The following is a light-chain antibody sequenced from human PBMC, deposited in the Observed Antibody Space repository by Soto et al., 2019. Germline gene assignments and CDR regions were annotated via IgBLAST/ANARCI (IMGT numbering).Light chain of an antibody. J-gene: IGLJ2*01. V-gene: IGLV1-51*01. Sequence: QSVLTQPPSVSAAPGQKVSISCSGSHSNIGNNYGSWYQQFPGAAPTLLIYDTRKRPSWIPDRISASKSGTSATLVITGLQSGDEAYYYCGTWDSSLSAGGFGGGTKLTVL. CDR2: DTR. CDR1: HSNIGNNY. CDR3: GTWDSSLSAGG.